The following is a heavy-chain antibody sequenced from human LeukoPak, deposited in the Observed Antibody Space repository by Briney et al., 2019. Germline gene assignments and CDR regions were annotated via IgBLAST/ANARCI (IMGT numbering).Heavy chain of an antibody. J-gene: IGHJ4*02. CDR1: GGSIIDNSFY. CDR3: ARLTDS. V-gene: IGHV4-39*01. CDR2: IFHSGTT. Sequence: SETLSLTCTVTGGSIIDNSFYWGWIRQPPGKGLEWIGSIFHSGTTNYNPSLERGVTIAVDTSKNQFSLRLTSVTAADTALYYCARLTDSWGQGTLVTVSS.